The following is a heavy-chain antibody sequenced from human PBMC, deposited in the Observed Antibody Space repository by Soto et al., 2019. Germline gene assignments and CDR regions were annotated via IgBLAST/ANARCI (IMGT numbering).Heavy chain of an antibody. D-gene: IGHD3-3*01. V-gene: IGHV4-34*01. CDR2: INHSGST. CDR3: ASGRRITIFGVVIIAWFDP. Sequence: SETLSLTCAVYGGSFSGYYWSWIRQPPGKGLEWIGEINHSGSTNYNPSLKSRVTISVDTSKNQFSLKLSSVTAADTAVYYCASGRRITIFGVVIIAWFDPWGQGTLVTVSS. CDR1: GGSFSGYY. J-gene: IGHJ5*02.